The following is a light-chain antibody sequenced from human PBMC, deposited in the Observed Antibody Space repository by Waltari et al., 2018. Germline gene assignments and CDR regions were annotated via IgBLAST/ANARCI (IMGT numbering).Light chain of an antibody. CDR2: WGP. CDR1: RNNFANQG. Sequence: QPGLTQPPSVSKALGQTATIACTGNRNNFANQGAAWLQQHPGHPPKLLSHWGPVRPSGISERLSASRSGNTASLTITGLQPEDEADYYCLAWDSDLWAWVFGGGTKLTVL. J-gene: IGLJ3*02. V-gene: IGLV10-54*01. CDR3: LAWDSDLWAWV.